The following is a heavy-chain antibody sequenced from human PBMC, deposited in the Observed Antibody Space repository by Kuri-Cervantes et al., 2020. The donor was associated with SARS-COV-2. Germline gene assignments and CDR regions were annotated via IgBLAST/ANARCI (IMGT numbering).Heavy chain of an antibody. J-gene: IGHJ6*03. V-gene: IGHV1-2*02. CDR1: GYTFTGYY. D-gene: IGHD6-6*01. Sequence: ASVKVSCKASGYTFTGYYMHWVRQAPGQGPEWMGWINPNSGGTNYAQKFQGRVTMTRNTSISTAYMELSSLRSEDTAAYYCARSSSSSVYYYYYMDVWGKGTTVTVSS. CDR3: ARSSSSSVYYYYYMDV. CDR2: INPNSGGT.